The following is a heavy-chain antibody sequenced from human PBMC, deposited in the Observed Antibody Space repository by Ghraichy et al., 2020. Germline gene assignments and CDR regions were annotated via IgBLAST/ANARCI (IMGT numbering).Heavy chain of an antibody. CDR2: ISSSSRTI. Sequence: GALRLSCAASGFSFSNYIMNWVRQAPGKGLEWVSHISSSSRTISYADSVKGRFTVSRDNAKNSLFLQMNSLRDEDTAVYYCARASRVVRFYYYDALDVWGQGTAVTVSS. D-gene: IGHD4-23*01. CDR1: GFSFSNYI. V-gene: IGHV3-48*02. J-gene: IGHJ6*02. CDR3: ARASRVVRFYYYDALDV.